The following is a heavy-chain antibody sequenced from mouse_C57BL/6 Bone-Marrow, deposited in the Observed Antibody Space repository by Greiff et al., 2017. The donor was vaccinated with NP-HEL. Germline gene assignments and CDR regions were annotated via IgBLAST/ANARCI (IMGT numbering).Heavy chain of an antibody. Sequence: VQLQQPGAELVMPGASVKLSCKASGYTFTSYWMHWVKQRPGQGLEWIGEIDPSDSYTNYNQKFKGKSKLTVDKSSSTAYMQLSSLTSEDSAVYYCAREGNPGAMDYWGQGTSVTVSS. CDR3: AREGNPGAMDY. CDR1: GYTFTSYW. V-gene: IGHV1-69*01. CDR2: IDPSDSYT. J-gene: IGHJ4*01. D-gene: IGHD2-1*01.